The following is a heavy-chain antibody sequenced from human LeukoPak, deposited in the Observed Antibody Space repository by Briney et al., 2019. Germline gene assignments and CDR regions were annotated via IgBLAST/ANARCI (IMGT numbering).Heavy chain of an antibody. CDR3: ARDRWEPLRYWYFDL. Sequence: PGGSLRLSCAASGFTFSSYSMNWVRQAPGKGLEWVSSISSSSSYIYYADSVKGRFTIYRDNAKNSLYLQMNSLRAEDTAVYYCARDRWEPLRYWYFDLWGRGTLVTVSS. CDR2: ISSSSSYI. V-gene: IGHV3-21*01. D-gene: IGHD1-26*01. J-gene: IGHJ2*01. CDR1: GFTFSSYS.